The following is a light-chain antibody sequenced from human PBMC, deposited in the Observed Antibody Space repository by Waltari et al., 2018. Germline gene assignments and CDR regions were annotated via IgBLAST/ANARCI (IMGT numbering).Light chain of an antibody. J-gene: IGKJ2*01. CDR2: DAS. Sequence: IVLTQSPAILSLSPGERATLSCRASQSVIRYLAWYQQKPGQAPRLLIYDASNTATGIPARFSGSGSGTDFTLTISRLEPEDFAVYYCQQRSNWPLYTFGQGTRVEIK. V-gene: IGKV3-11*01. CDR1: QSVIRY. CDR3: QQRSNWPLYT.